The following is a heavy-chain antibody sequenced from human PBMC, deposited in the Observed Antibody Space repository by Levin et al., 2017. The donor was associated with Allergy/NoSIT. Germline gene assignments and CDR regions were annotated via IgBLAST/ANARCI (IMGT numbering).Heavy chain of an antibody. V-gene: IGHV3-23*01. CDR2: ISPSGDWI. CDR1: GSNFITYY. CDR3: ANRGPISSPYYLEN. J-gene: IGHJ4*02. D-gene: IGHD3-3*01. Sequence: QAGGSLRLSCTASGSNFITYYMTWVRQGPGKGLEWVSIISPSGDWIHYADSVRGRFTISRDNSKNTLSLQMDTLGVEDTAVYFCANRGPISSPYYLENWGQGTLVTVSP.